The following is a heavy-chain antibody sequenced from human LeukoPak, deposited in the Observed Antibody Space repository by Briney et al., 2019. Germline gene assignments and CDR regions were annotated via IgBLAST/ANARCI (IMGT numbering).Heavy chain of an antibody. J-gene: IGHJ6*04. CDR1: GGSFSGYY. Sequence: TSSETLSLTCAVYGGSFSGYYWSRIRQPPGKGLEWIGEINHSGSTNYNPSLKSRVTISVDTSKNQFSLKLSSVTAADTAVYYCARAVMRDSSYIRGVLYYYGMDVWGKGTTVTVSS. CDR3: ARAVMRDSSYIRGVLYYYGMDV. D-gene: IGHD2-2*02. CDR2: INHSGST. V-gene: IGHV4-34*01.